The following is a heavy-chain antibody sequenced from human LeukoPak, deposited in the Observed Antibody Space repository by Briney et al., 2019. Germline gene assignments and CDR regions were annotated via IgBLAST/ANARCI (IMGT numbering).Heavy chain of an antibody. J-gene: IGHJ4*02. Sequence: GGSLRLSCAASGFTVSSNYMSWVRQAPGKGLEWVSVIYSGGSTYYADSVKGCFTISRHNSKNTLYLQMNSLRAEDTAVYYCARGSGWYYFDYWGQGTLVTVSS. CDR3: ARGSGWYYFDY. V-gene: IGHV3-53*04. D-gene: IGHD6-19*01. CDR1: GFTVSSNY. CDR2: IYSGGST.